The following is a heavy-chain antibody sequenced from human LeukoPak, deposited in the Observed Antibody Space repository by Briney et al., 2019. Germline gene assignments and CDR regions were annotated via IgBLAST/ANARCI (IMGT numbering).Heavy chain of an antibody. V-gene: IGHV5-51*01. D-gene: IGHD4-17*01. CDR3: ARHLATVTASRQYYYYGMDV. Sequence: GESLKISCKASGYSFTTYWIGWVRQMPGEGLEWMGIIFPADSDTRYSPSFQGQVTVSADKSISTTYLQWSSLKASDTAIYYCARHLATVTASRQYYYYGMDVWGQGTTVTVSS. J-gene: IGHJ6*02. CDR2: IFPADSDT. CDR1: GYSFTTYW.